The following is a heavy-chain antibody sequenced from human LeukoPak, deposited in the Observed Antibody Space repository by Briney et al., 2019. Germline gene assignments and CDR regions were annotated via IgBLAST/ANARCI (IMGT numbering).Heavy chain of an antibody. V-gene: IGHV3-48*03. CDR2: ISSSGSTI. J-gene: IGHJ4*02. D-gene: IGHD6-19*01. CDR1: GFTFSSYE. Sequence: GGSLRLSCAASGFTFSSYEMNWVRQAPGKGLEWVSYISSSGSTIYYADSVKGRFTISRDNAKNSVYLQMNSLRAEDTAVYYCARDHGYGSDTYFDYWGQGTLVTVSS. CDR3: ARDHGYGSDTYFDY.